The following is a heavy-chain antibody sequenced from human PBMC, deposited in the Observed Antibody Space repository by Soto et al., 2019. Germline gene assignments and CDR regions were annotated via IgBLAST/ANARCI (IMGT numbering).Heavy chain of an antibody. CDR2: IKSKIDGGTT. V-gene: IGHV3-15*07. J-gene: IGHJ4*02. CDR3: ATDLFCRY. Sequence: EVQVVESGGGSVKPGGSLRLSCAASGFTFPNAWMNWVRQAPGKGLEWVGRIKSKIDGGTTDYAAPVKGRFTISRDDLKNTLYLQMNSLKTEDTAVYYCATDLFCRYWGQGTLVTVSS. CDR1: GFTFPNAW.